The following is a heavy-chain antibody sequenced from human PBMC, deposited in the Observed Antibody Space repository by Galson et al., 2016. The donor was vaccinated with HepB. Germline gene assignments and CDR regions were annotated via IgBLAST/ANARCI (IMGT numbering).Heavy chain of an antibody. V-gene: IGHV3-48*02. CDR2: ISRSSSTI. Sequence: SLRLSCAVSGFTFSDYSMNWVRQAPGKGLEWVSHISRSSSTIYYADSVKGRFTISRDNGKNIMDLQMNNLRDEDTAVYYCTRTVGTGRFDPWGQGTLVTVSS. D-gene: IGHD1-26*01. CDR1: GFTFSDYS. CDR3: TRTVGTGRFDP. J-gene: IGHJ5*02.